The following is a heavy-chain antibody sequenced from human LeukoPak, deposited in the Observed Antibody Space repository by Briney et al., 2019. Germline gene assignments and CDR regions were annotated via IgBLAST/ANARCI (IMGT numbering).Heavy chain of an antibody. Sequence: SETLSLTCAVSGGSISSSNWWSWVRQPPGKGLEWIGEIYHSGSTNYNPSLKSRVTISVDKSKNQFSLKLSSVTAADTAVYYCASFLYYYDSSGYHDYWGQGTLVTVSS. CDR1: GGSISSSNW. J-gene: IGHJ4*02. D-gene: IGHD3-22*01. CDR2: IYHSGST. CDR3: ASFLYYYDSSGYHDY. V-gene: IGHV4-4*02.